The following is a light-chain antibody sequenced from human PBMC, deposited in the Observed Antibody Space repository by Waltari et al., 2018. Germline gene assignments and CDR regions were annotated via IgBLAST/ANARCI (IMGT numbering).Light chain of an antibody. CDR2: SNN. CDR3: AAWDDSLNGFYV. V-gene: IGLV1-44*01. Sequence: QSVLTQPPSASGTPGQRVTISCSGSSSNIGGNSVNWSQQLPGTAPKLLIYSNNQRPSGVPDRFSGSKSGTSASLAISGLQSEDEADYYCAAWDDSLNGFYVFGTGTRVTVL. J-gene: IGLJ1*01. CDR1: SSNIGGNS.